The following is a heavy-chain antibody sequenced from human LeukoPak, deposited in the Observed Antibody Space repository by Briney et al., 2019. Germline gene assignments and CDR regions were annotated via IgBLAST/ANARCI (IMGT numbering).Heavy chain of an antibody. J-gene: IGHJ3*02. CDR1: GYTFTSYD. CDR2: MNPNSGNT. D-gene: IGHD6-13*01. Sequence: ASVKVSCKASGYTFTSYDINWVRQATGQGLEWMGWMNPNSGNTGYAQKFQGRVTMTRNTSISTAYMELGSLRSEDTAVYYCARTTHSSSWSGVFGDAFDIWGQGTMVTVSS. V-gene: IGHV1-8*01. CDR3: ARTTHSSSWSGVFGDAFDI.